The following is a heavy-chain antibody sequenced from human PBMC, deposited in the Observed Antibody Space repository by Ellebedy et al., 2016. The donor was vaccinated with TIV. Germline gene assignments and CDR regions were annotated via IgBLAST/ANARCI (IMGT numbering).Heavy chain of an antibody. V-gene: IGHV1-24*01. CDR3: ATLESQWLVSGEFMFDP. J-gene: IGHJ5*02. CDR2: FDPEDVKT. CDR1: GYTLIDLS. Sequence: ASVKVSCKVSGYTLIDLSIHWVRQAPGKGLEWIGGFDPEDVKTIYAQTFQGRVTITEDTSTDTAYMELSSLRSEDTAVYYCATLESQWLVSGEFMFDPWGQGTLVTVSS. D-gene: IGHD6-19*01.